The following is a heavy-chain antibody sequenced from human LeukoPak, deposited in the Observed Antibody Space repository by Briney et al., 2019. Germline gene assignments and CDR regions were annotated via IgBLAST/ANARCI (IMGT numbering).Heavy chain of an antibody. Sequence: ASMKVSCKASGYTFTGYYMHWVRQAPGQGLEWMGWINPNSGGTNYAQKFQGRVTMTRDTSISTAYMELSRLRSDDTAVYYCARAGIVATEALDYWGQGTLVTVSS. V-gene: IGHV1-2*02. CDR1: GYTFTGYY. J-gene: IGHJ4*02. D-gene: IGHD5-12*01. CDR3: ARAGIVATEALDY. CDR2: INPNSGGT.